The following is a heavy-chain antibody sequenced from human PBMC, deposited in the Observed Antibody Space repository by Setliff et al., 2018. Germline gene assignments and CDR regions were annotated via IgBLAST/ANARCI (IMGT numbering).Heavy chain of an antibody. V-gene: IGHV3-7*03. CDR1: GLSYINDW. CDR3: FGAGTCSY. CDR2: INPHGSEK. Sequence: PEGSLRLSCTASGLSYINDWVSWVRQAPGKGLEWLASINPHGSEKYYADSVKGRFTISRDNAKNSLSLQMNNLRTEDTAVYYCFGAGTCSYWGQGTLVIVSS. D-gene: IGHD3-10*01. J-gene: IGHJ4*02.